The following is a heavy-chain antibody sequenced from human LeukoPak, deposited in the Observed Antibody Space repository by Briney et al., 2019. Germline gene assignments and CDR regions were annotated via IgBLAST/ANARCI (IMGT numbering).Heavy chain of an antibody. J-gene: IGHJ4*02. CDR3: AKDMGYNTGWTRFDY. CDR1: GFTFSSYG. D-gene: IGHD6-19*01. Sequence: GGSLRLSCAASGFTFSSYGMHWFRQAPGKGLEWVAFIRYDGSNQYYADSVKGRFTISRDSSKNTLYLQMNSLRGDDTAVYYCAKDMGYNTGWTRFDYWGQGTLVTVPS. V-gene: IGHV3-30*02. CDR2: IRYDGSNQ.